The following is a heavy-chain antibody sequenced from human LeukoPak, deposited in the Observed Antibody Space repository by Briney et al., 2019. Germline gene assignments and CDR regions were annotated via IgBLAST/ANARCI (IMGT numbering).Heavy chain of an antibody. J-gene: IGHJ4*02. Sequence: GGSLRLSCAASGFTFSNAWMSWVRQAPGKGLEWVGRIKSKTDGGTTDYAAPVKGRLTISRDDSKNTLYLQMNSLKTEDTAVYYCTTYYYDSSGYYYIDYWGQGTLVTVSS. V-gene: IGHV3-15*01. CDR3: TTYYYDSSGYYYIDY. D-gene: IGHD3-22*01. CDR2: IKSKTDGGTT. CDR1: GFTFSNAW.